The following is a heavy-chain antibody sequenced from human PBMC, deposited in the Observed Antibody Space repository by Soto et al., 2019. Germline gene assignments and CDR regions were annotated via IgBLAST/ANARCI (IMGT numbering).Heavy chain of an antibody. Sequence: SSLKVSCKASGYTFTSYAIHWVRQAPGQRLEWMGWINAGYGNTKYSQKFQGRVTITRDTSASTAYMELNSLRSEDTAVYYCARRGAVNCSSTSCYSSYCYYGMDVWGQGITVTV. CDR1: GYTFTSYA. V-gene: IGHV1-3*01. J-gene: IGHJ6*02. CDR2: INAGYGNT. D-gene: IGHD2-2*01. CDR3: ARRGAVNCSSTSCYSSYCYYGMDV.